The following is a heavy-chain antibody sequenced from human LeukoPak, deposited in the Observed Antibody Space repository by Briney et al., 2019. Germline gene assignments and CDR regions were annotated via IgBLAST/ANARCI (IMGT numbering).Heavy chain of an antibody. J-gene: IGHJ4*02. D-gene: IGHD6-19*01. V-gene: IGHV1-69*04. CDR3: ARLHSRGWYEAPVDYFDY. CDR1: GGTFSSYA. Sequence: GASVTVSCKASGGTFSSYAISWVRQAPGQGLEWMGRIIPILGIANYAQKFQGRVTITADKSTSTAYMELSSLRSEDTAVYYCARLHSRGWYEAPVDYFDYWGQGTLVTVSS. CDR2: IIPILGIA.